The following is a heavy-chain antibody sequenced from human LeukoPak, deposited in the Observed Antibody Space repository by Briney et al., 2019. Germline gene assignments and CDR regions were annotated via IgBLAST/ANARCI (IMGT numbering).Heavy chain of an antibody. CDR2: IRSKANSYAT. D-gene: IGHD3-10*01. CDR1: GFTFSGSA. CDR3: TTDHVLLWFGELLSDAFDI. J-gene: IGHJ3*02. V-gene: IGHV3-73*01. Sequence: PGGSLKLSCAASGFTFSGSAMHWVRQASGKGLEWVGRIRSKANSYATAYAASVKGRFTISRDDSKNTAYLQMNSLKTEDTAVYYCTTDHVLLWFGELLSDAFDIWGQGTMVTVSS.